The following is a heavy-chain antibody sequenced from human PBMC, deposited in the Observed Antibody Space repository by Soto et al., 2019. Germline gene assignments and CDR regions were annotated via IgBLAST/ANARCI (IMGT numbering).Heavy chain of an antibody. CDR3: ARKSGSSLDY. V-gene: IGHV3-48*01. J-gene: IGHJ4*02. CDR2: IDSSSSTI. CDR1: GFTLSSFS. D-gene: IGHD6-6*01. Sequence: EVHLVESGGGLVQPGGSLRLSCATSGFTLSSFSMNWVCQAPGKGLEWVSFIDSSSSTIYYADSEKGRFIISRDNAKNSLYLQMNSLRAEDTAVYYCARKSGSSLDYWGQGALVTVSS.